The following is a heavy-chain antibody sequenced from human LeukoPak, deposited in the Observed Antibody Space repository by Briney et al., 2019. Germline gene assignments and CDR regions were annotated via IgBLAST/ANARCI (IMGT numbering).Heavy chain of an antibody. D-gene: IGHD1-7*01. CDR3: AKDKYAGTTAPYFDY. J-gene: IGHJ4*02. CDR1: GFTFSSYG. V-gene: IGHV3-30*18. Sequence: PGGSLRLSSAASGFTFSSYGMHWVRQAPGKGLEWVAVISYDGSNKYYADSVKGRFTISRDNSKNTLYLQMNSLRAEDTAVYYCAKDKYAGTTAPYFDYWGQGTLVTVSS. CDR2: ISYDGSNK.